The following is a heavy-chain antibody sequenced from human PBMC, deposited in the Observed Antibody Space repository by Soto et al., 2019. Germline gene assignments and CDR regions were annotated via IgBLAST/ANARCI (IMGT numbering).Heavy chain of an antibody. CDR2: IYYSGST. D-gene: IGHD2-2*01. Sequence: SETLSLTCTVSGGSISSYYWSWIRQPPGKGLEWIGYIYYSGSTNYNPSLKSRVTISVDTSKNQFSLKLSSVTAADTAVYYCARYTYQLLGPYYYYYMDVWGKGTTVTVSS. V-gene: IGHV4-59*01. CDR1: GGSISSYY. J-gene: IGHJ6*03. CDR3: ARYTYQLLGPYYYYYMDV.